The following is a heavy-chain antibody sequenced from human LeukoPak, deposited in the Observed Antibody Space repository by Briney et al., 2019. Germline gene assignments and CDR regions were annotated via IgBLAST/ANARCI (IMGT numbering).Heavy chain of an antibody. CDR1: GDSFSDYY. D-gene: IGHD2-15*01. V-gene: IGHV4-59*01. CDR2: IYYSGST. CDR3: ARGRGYE. Sequence: PSETQSLACSYSGDSFSDYYWTWIRRPPGGRLEWIGYIYYSGSTNYNPSLKSRVTISVDTSKNQFSLKLSSVTAADTAVYYCARGRGYEWGQGTLVTVSS. J-gene: IGHJ4*02.